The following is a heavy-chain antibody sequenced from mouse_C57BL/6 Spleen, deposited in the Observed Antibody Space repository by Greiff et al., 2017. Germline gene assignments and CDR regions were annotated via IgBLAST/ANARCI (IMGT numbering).Heavy chain of an antibody. V-gene: IGHV1-82*01. J-gene: IGHJ2*01. CDR1: GYAFSSSW. D-gene: IGHD1-1*01. CDR3: ARIRDPYDFEY. CDR2: IYTGDGDT. Sequence: VQLQQSGPELVKPGASVKISCKASGYAFSSSWMNWVKQRPGKGLEWIGRIYTGDGDTNYNGKFKGKATLTADKSSSTAYMQLSNLTSEDSAVYFYARIRDPYDFEYWGQGTTLTVSS.